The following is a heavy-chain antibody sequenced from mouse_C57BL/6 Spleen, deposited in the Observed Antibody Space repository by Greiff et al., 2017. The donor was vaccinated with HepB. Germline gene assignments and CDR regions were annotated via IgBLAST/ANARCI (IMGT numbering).Heavy chain of an antibody. J-gene: IGHJ3*01. V-gene: IGHV1-59*01. CDR2: IDPSDSYT. CDR1: GYTFTSYW. CDR3: ARLRGFAY. Sequence: QVQLKQPGAELVRPGTSVKLSCKASGYTFTSYWMHWVKQRPGQGLEWIGVIDPSDSYTNYNQKFKGKATLTVDTSSSTAYMQLSSLTSEDSAVYYCARLRGFAYWGQGTLVTVSA.